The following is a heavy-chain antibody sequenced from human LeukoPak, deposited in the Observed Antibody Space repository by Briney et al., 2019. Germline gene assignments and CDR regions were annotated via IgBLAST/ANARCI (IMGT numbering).Heavy chain of an antibody. Sequence: ASVKVSCKASGYTFTSYDFNWVRQATGQRPEWMGWMSPNSGDTGYAQKFQDRVTMTRNTSISTAYMELSSLRSDDTAVYYCARSPPNWGYDYWGPGTLVTVSS. V-gene: IGHV1-8*01. CDR1: GYTFTSYD. CDR2: MSPNSGDT. CDR3: ARSPPNWGYDY. J-gene: IGHJ4*02. D-gene: IGHD7-27*01.